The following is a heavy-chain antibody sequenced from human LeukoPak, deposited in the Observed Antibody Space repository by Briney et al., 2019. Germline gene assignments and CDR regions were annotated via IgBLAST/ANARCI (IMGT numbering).Heavy chain of an antibody. V-gene: IGHV3-33*01. Sequence: GRSLRLSCAASGFTFSSYGMHWVRQAPGKGLEWVAVIWYDGSNKYYADSVKSRFTISRDNSKNTLYLQMNSLRAEDTAVYYCARDAYYGSGSSDYWGQGTLVTVSS. J-gene: IGHJ4*02. CDR1: GFTFSSYG. CDR2: IWYDGSNK. D-gene: IGHD3-10*01. CDR3: ARDAYYGSGSSDY.